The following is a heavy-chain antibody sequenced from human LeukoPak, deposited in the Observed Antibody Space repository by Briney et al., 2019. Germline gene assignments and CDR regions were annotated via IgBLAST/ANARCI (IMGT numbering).Heavy chain of an antibody. V-gene: IGHV4-4*07. J-gene: IGHJ6*03. CDR3: ARGRAPPSILEWLPGGDYYYYMDV. CDR1: GGSISSYY. D-gene: IGHD3-3*01. Sequence: SETLSLTCTVSGGSISSYYWSWIRQPAGKGLEWIGRIYTSGSTNYNPSLKSRVTISVDTSKDQFSLKLSSVTAADTAVYYCARGRAPPSILEWLPGGDYYYYMDVWGKGITVTVSS. CDR2: IYTSGST.